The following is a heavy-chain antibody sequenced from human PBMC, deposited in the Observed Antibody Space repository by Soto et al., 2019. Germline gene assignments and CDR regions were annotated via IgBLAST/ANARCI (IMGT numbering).Heavy chain of an antibody. D-gene: IGHD6-19*01. V-gene: IGHV1-69*12. J-gene: IGHJ6*02. CDR3: AKGAVAGTPTSYYDSGMDV. Sequence: QVQLLQSGAEVKKPGSSVRVSCEASGGTFRTYAISWVRQAPGQGLEWMGEIIPIFGTVNYAQKYQGRVTITAEESTTTVYMDLRSLRSEDKALYYCAKGAVAGTPTSYYDSGMDVWGQGTTVTVSS. CDR2: IIPIFGTV. CDR1: GGTFRTYA.